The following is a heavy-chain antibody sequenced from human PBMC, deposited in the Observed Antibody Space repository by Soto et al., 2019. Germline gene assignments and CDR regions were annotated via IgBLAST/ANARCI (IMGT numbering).Heavy chain of an antibody. D-gene: IGHD5-18*01. CDR2: ITPGGQRT. Sequence: ASVKVSCKASGDTFTSYSIHWVRQAPGQGLEWMGIITPGGQRTHSAQKFRGRVTMTTDTSTTTVSMELTNLRSDDTAVYYCARCIQGDYYYGMDVWGHGTTVTVSS. CDR1: GDTFTSYS. CDR3: ARCIQGDYYYGMDV. J-gene: IGHJ6*02. V-gene: IGHV1-46*01.